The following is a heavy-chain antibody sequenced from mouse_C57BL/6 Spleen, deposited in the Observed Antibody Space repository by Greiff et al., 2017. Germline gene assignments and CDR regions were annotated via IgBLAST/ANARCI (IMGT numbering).Heavy chain of an antibody. CDR1: GFSLTSYG. CDR3: ARQYSDYVDAMDY. D-gene: IGHD2-13*01. Sequence: VQLKESGPGLVAPSQSLSITCTVSGFSLTSYGVHWVRQPPGKGLEWLVVIWSDGSTTNNSALKSRLSISKDNSKSQVFLKMNSLQTDDTAMYYCARQYSDYVDAMDYWGQGTSVTVSS. J-gene: IGHJ4*01. V-gene: IGHV2-6-1*01. CDR2: IWSDGST.